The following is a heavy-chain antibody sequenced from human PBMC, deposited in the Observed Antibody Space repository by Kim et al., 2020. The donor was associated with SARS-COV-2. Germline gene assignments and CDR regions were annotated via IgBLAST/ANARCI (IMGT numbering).Heavy chain of an antibody. CDR3: ARTGYYGYLRNAFDI. Sequence: GGSLRLSCAASGFTFSTYTAHWVRQAPGKGLEWVAVIWFDESDKYYADSVKGRFTISRDNSKNTLYLQMNSLRAEDTAVYYCARTGYYGYLRNAFDIWGQGTMVTVSS. J-gene: IGHJ3*02. V-gene: IGHV3-33*01. CDR1: GFTFSTYT. CDR2: IWFDESDK. D-gene: IGHD3-16*01.